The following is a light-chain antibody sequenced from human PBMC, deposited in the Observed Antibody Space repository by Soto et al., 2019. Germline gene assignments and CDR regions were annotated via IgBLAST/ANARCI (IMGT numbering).Light chain of an antibody. CDR1: QSISSW. CDR2: KAS. CDR3: QQYNSYPWT. V-gene: IGKV1-5*03. Sequence: DNQMTQSPSTLSASVGDRVTITCRASQSISSWLAWYQQKPGKALKLLIYKASNLESGVPARFSGSGSGREFTLTISSLQPDDFASYYCQQYNSYPWTFGQGTRVEIK. J-gene: IGKJ1*01.